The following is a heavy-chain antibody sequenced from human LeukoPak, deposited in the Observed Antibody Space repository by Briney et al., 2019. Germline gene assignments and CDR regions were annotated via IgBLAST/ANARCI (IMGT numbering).Heavy chain of an antibody. CDR1: GFTSSSYE. V-gene: IGHV3-48*03. D-gene: IGHD3-10*01. Sequence: PGGSLRLSCVASGFTSSSYEMNWVRQAPGKGLEWVSYISSSGSPIYYADSVKGRFTISRDNAKNSVYLQMNSLRAEDTAVYYCARDYYGSGMNDYWGQGTLVTVSS. CDR2: ISSSGSPI. J-gene: IGHJ4*02. CDR3: ARDYYGSGMNDY.